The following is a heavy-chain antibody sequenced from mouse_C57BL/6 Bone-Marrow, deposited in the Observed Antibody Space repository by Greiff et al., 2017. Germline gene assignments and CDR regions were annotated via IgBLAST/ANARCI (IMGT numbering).Heavy chain of an antibody. D-gene: IGHD2-1*01. Sequence: EVQLQQSGPELVKPGASVKISCKASGYSFTGYYMNWVKQSPEKSLEWIGEINPSTGGTTYNQKFKAKATLTVDKSSSTAYMQLKGLTSEDSAVYYCARRGDYGNYDWYFDVWGTGTTVTVSS. CDR2: INPSTGGT. CDR3: ARRGDYGNYDWYFDV. V-gene: IGHV1-42*01. CDR1: GYSFTGYY. J-gene: IGHJ1*03.